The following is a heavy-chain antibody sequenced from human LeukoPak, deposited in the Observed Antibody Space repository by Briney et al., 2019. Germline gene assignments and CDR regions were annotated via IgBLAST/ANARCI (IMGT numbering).Heavy chain of an antibody. V-gene: IGHV3-7*01. CDR2: IKHEGSEK. CDR1: GFTFRNYW. CDR3: SSLSMGV. Sequence: GGSLRLSCAASGFTFRNYWVTWVRQAPGKGLEWVANIKHEGSEKYYMDSVKGRFTISRANAKNSLYLQMSSLRAEDTAVYYCSSLSMGVWGKGTTVTVSS. J-gene: IGHJ6*04.